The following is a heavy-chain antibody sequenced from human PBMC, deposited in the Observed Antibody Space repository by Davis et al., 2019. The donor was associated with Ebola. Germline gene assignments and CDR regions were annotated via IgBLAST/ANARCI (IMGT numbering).Heavy chain of an antibody. V-gene: IGHV1-18*01. CDR1: GYTFISYG. J-gene: IGHJ4*02. Sequence: ASVKVSCQASGYTFISYGISWVRPAPGQGLEWMGWISAYNGNTNYAQKLQGRVTMTTDTSTSTAYMELRSLRSHDTAVYYCARESYYRWELLDYWGQGTLVTVSS. CDR2: ISAYNGNT. D-gene: IGHD1-26*01. CDR3: ARESYYRWELLDY.